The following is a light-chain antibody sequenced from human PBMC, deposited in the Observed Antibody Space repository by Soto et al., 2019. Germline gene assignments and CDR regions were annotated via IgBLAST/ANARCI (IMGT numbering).Light chain of an antibody. CDR1: QDIRND. CDR2: AAA. Sequence: AIQLTQSPSSLSASVGDRVTITCRASQDIRNDLGWYQQKPGKAPKLLIYAAASLQSGVPSRFSGSGSGTDFTLTISSLQPEDFATYYCLQDFNYPWTFCQGTKVEIK. V-gene: IGKV1-6*01. CDR3: LQDFNYPWT. J-gene: IGKJ1*01.